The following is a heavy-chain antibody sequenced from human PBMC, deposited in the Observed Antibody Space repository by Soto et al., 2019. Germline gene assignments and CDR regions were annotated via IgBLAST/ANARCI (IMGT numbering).Heavy chain of an antibody. CDR1: GDSVSSDSAA. J-gene: IGHJ6*02. Sequence: SQTLSLTCAISGDSVSSDSAAWNWIRQSPSRGLEWLGRAYYRSKWYIEYAPSVNSRITINPDTSKNQISLQLISVNPDDTVVYYCVILRVFIAVTSVTNYYYYYGMDVWGQGTTVTVSS. D-gene: IGHD6-19*01. V-gene: IGHV6-1*01. CDR3: VILRVFIAVTSVTNYYYYYGMDV. CDR2: AYYRSKWYI.